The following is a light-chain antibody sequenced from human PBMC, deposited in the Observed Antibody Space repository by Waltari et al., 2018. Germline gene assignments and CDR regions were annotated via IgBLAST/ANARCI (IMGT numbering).Light chain of an antibody. Sequence: DIQMTQSPSTLSASVGDRVTITCRASQNINTYLAWYQQKPGKAPKLLIYEASSLETGVPSRFSGRGSGTEFTLTIRSLQPDDFATYYCQQYNGYIYTFGQGTKLEIK. CDR1: QNINTY. CDR2: EAS. J-gene: IGKJ2*01. V-gene: IGKV1-5*03. CDR3: QQYNGYIYT.